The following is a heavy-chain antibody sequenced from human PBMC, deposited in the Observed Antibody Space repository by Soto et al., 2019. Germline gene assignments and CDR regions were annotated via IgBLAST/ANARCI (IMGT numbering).Heavy chain of an antibody. D-gene: IGHD3-10*01. J-gene: IGHJ4*02. V-gene: IGHV4-59*08. Sequence: PSETLSLTCTVSGGSISSYYWSWIRQPPGKELQYIGYIYYSGSTNYNPSLKSRVTISDDTSTNQFSLTLTSVTAADTAVYYCARHNYGSGSTYFDYWGQGTLVTVSS. CDR3: ARHNYGSGSTYFDY. CDR2: IYYSGST. CDR1: GGSISSYY.